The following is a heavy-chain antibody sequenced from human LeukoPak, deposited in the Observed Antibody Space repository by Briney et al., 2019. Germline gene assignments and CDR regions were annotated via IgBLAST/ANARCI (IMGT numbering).Heavy chain of an antibody. CDR2: IHPNSGGT. Sequence: GASVKVSCKASGHTFTGYYIHWVRQAPGQGLEWMGWIHPNSGGTNYAQKFQGRVTMTRDTSISTAYMELSRVRSDDTAVYYCARDSRGSYYVDFWGLGTLVTVSS. CDR1: GHTFTGYY. CDR3: ARDSRGSYYVDF. D-gene: IGHD1-26*01. V-gene: IGHV1-2*02. J-gene: IGHJ4*02.